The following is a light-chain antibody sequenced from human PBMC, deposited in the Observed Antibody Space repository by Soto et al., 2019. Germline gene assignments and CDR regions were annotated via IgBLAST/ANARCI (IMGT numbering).Light chain of an antibody. CDR3: SSYTTVGSYV. Sequence: QSVLTQPASVSGSPGLSIAISCTGTSSDVGGYNSVSWYQQHPGKAPKLMIYDVSNRPSGVSNRFSGSKSGNTASLTISGLQAEDEGDYYCSSYTTVGSYVFGTGTKLTVL. V-gene: IGLV2-14*01. CDR2: DVS. J-gene: IGLJ1*01. CDR1: SSDVGGYNS.